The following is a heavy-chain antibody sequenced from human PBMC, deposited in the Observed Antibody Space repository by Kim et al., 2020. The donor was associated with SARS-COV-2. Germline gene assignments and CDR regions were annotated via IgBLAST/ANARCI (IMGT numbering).Heavy chain of an antibody. CDR2: ISYDGSNK. CDR1: GFTFSSYG. V-gene: IGHV3-30*18. CDR3: AKDLGISGGGYSGGYFDY. Sequence: GGSLRLSCAASGFTFSSYGMHWVRQAPGKGLEWVAVISYDGSNKYYADSVKGRFTISRDNSKNTLYLQMNSLRAEDTAVYYCAKDLGISGGGYSGGYFDYWGQGNLVTVSS. J-gene: IGHJ4*02. D-gene: IGHD2-8*02.